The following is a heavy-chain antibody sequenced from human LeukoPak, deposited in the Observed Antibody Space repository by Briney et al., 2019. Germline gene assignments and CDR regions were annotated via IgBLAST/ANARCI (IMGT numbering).Heavy chain of an antibody. V-gene: IGHV3-21*01. D-gene: IGHD6-6*01. CDR2: ISSSSSYI. CDR3: AGDEYSSTRRHFDY. Sequence: GGSLRLSCAASGFTFSSYSMNWVRQAPGKGLEWVSSISSSSSYIYYADSVRGRFTISRDNAKNSLYLQMNSLRAEDTAVYYCAGDEYSSTRRHFDYWGQGTLVTVSS. CDR1: GFTFSSYS. J-gene: IGHJ4*02.